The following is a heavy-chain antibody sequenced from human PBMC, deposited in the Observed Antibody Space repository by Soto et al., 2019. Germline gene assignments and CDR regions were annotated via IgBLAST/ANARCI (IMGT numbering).Heavy chain of an antibody. D-gene: IGHD2-21*01. CDR3: ARDDGGDGYHGTPFDY. Sequence: QVQLVQSGAEVKKPGSSVKVSCTASGGTFSSYAISWVRQAPGQGLEWMGGIIPIFGTANYAQKFQGRVTITADESTSTAYMELSSLRSGDTAVYYCARDDGGDGYHGTPFDYWGQGTLVTVSS. CDR1: GGTFSSYA. J-gene: IGHJ4*02. V-gene: IGHV1-69*01. CDR2: IIPIFGTA.